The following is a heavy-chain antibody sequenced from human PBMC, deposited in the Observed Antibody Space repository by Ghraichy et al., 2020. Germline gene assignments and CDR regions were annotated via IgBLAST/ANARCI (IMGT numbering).Heavy chain of an antibody. J-gene: IGHJ4*02. Sequence: GGSLRLSCAASGFTFSSYAVSWVRQAPGKGLEWVSTISGSGGSTYYADSVKGRFTISRDNSKNTLYLQMNSLRAEDTAVYYCAKDWYQQGYTHDYWGQGTLVTVSS. D-gene: IGHD5-18*01. CDR3: AKDWYQQGYTHDY. CDR1: GFTFSSYA. V-gene: IGHV3-23*01. CDR2: ISGSGGST.